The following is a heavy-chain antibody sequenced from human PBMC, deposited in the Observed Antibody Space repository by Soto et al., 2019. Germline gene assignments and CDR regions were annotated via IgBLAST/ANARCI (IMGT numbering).Heavy chain of an antibody. CDR3: ARESGGYYQYYGMDV. CDR1: GFTFRNFV. J-gene: IGHJ6*02. V-gene: IGHV3-30-3*01. Sequence: QVQLVESGGSVVQPGRTLRLSCVDSGFTFRNFVMYWVRQAPGKGLEWVALISYDGINKYYADSVKGRFTISRDNSKDTLYLQMNSLRAEDTAVYYCARESGGYYQYYGMDVWGRGTTVTVAS. D-gene: IGHD2-15*01. CDR2: ISYDGINK.